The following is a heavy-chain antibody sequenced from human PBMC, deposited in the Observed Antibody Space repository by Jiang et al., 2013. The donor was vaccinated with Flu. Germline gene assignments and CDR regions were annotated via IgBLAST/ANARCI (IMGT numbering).Heavy chain of an antibody. CDR2: INPNSGGT. CDR3: ARAGHRSQKLLEYYFDY. CDR1: GYTFTGYY. D-gene: IGHD2-15*01. V-gene: IGHV1-2*02. J-gene: IGHJ4*02. Sequence: GAEVKKPGASVKVSCKASGYTFTGYYMHWVRQAPGQGLEWMGWINPNSGGTNYAQKFQGRVTMTRDTSISTAYMELSRLRSDDTAVYYCARAGHRSQKLLEYYFDYWGQGTLVTVSS.